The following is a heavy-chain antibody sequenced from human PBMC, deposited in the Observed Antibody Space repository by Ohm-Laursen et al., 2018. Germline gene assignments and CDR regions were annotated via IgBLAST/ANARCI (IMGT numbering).Heavy chain of an antibody. CDR2: IYTSGRT. CDR3: ARDLGGYSYGLGY. CDR1: GGSISDYY. Sequence: SDTLSLTCTVSGGSISDYYWSWIRQPAEKGLEWIGRIYTSGRTNYNPSLKSRVTMSLDTSKNQFSLKLSSVTAADTAVYYCARDLGGYSYGLGYWGQGTLVTVSS. D-gene: IGHD5-18*01. V-gene: IGHV4-4*07. J-gene: IGHJ4*02.